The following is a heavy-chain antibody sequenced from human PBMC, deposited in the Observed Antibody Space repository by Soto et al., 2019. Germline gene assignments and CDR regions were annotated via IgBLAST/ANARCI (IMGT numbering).Heavy chain of an antibody. D-gene: IGHD3-10*01. CDR1: GFTFSSYA. Sequence: EVQLLESGGGLVQPGGSLRLSCAAYGFTFSSYAMSWVRQAPGQGLEWVSAISGSGGSTYYADSVKGRFTISRDNSKNTLYLQMNSLRAEDTAVYYCATPLTPLWFGEGGPDYWGQGTLVTVSS. J-gene: IGHJ4*02. CDR3: ATPLTPLWFGEGGPDY. CDR2: ISGSGGST. V-gene: IGHV3-23*01.